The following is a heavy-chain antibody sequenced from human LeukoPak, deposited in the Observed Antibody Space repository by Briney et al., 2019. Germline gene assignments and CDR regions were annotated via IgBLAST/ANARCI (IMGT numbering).Heavy chain of an antibody. Sequence: PWGSLRLSCAASGFTFSSGMHWVRQAPGKGLEWVAVISYDGNHKYYGDSVKGRFTISRDNSRNTLYLQMDSLKTEDTAVYYCAKGELHFNTCSFDYWGQGTLVTVSS. CDR1: GFTFSSG. CDR2: ISYDGNHK. CDR3: AKGELHFNTCSFDY. J-gene: IGHJ4*02. V-gene: IGHV3-30*18. D-gene: IGHD1-26*01.